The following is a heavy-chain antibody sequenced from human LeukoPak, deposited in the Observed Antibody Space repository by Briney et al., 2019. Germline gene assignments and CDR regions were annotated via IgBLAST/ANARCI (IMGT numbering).Heavy chain of an antibody. CDR1: GYSFTSYW. J-gene: IGHJ6*02. D-gene: IGHD1-26*01. CDR2: IYPGDSDT. V-gene: IGHV5-51*01. Sequence: GESLKISCKGSGYSFTSYWIGWVRQMPGKGLEWMGIIYPGDSDTRYSPSFQGQVTISADKSISAAYLQWSSLKASDTAMYYCARRSGSYYGVNYYGMDVWGQGTTVTVS. CDR3: ARRSGSYYGVNYYGMDV.